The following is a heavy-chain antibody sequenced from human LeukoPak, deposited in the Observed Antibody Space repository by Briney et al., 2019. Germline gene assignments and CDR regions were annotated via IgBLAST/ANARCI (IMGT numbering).Heavy chain of an antibody. D-gene: IGHD3-22*01. V-gene: IGHV1-69*05. J-gene: IGHJ6*03. CDR1: GYTFTSYN. CDR2: IIPIFGTA. CDR3: ARSYYDSSGYSYYYYYYMDV. Sequence: ASVKVSCKASGYTFTSYNISWVRQAPGQGLEWMGRIIPIFGTANYAQKFQGRVTITTDESTSTAYMELSSLRSGDTAVYYCARSYYDSSGYSYYYYYYMDVWGKGTTVTVSS.